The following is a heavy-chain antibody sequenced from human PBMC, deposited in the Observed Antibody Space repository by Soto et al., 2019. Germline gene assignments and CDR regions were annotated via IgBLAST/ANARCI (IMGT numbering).Heavy chain of an antibody. CDR1: GGSISSYY. D-gene: IGHD3-16*01. CDR3: ARLMNYDYIWGSYLGDNWFDP. J-gene: IGHJ5*02. CDR2: IYYSGST. Sequence: SETLSLTCTDSGGSISSYYWSWIRQPPGKGLEWFWYIYYSGSTNYNPSLKSRVTISVDTSKNQFSLKLSSVTAADTAVYYCARLMNYDYIWGSYLGDNWFDPWGQGTLVTVSS. V-gene: IGHV4-59*08.